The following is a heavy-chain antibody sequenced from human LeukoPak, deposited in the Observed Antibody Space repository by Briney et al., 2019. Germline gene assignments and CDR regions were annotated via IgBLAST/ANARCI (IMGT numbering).Heavy chain of an antibody. Sequence: GGSLRLSCEASGFTFSSYWMSWVRQAPGNGLEWVANIDQDGSEKHYVDSAKGRFTISRDNAKNSVYLEMSSLTVEDTAVYYCARDECDGDCYAELDYWGQGSPVTVSS. CDR3: ARDECDGDCYAELDY. CDR1: GFTFSSYW. V-gene: IGHV3-7*01. CDR2: IDQDGSEK. J-gene: IGHJ4*02. D-gene: IGHD2-21*02.